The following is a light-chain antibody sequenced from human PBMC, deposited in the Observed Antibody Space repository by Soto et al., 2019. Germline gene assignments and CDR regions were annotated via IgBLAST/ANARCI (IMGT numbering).Light chain of an antibody. CDR3: SSYTSSTTHV. CDR1: SSDVGGYNY. J-gene: IGLJ1*01. Sequence: ALTRPASVSGSPGQSITISCTGTSSDVGGYNYISWYQQHPGKAPKLMIYDVSNRPSGVSNRFSGSKSGNTASLTISGLQAEDEADYDTSSYTSSTTHVAGTGTKVTDL. V-gene: IGLV2-14*03. CDR2: DVS.